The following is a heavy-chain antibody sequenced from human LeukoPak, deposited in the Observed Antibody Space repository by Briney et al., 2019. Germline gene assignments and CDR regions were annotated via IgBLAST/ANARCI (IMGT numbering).Heavy chain of an antibody. CDR1: GFTFSSHA. CDR2: ISGSGESA. CDR3: AKDVILTYYYGSGSSIDY. J-gene: IGHJ4*02. V-gene: IGHV3-23*01. Sequence: GGSLRLSCAASGFTFSSHAMSWVRQAPGKGLEWVSGISGSGESAFYAGSVMRRFTISRDNSKNTLYLQMNSLRAEDTAVYYCAKDVILTYYYGSGSSIDYWGQGTLVTVSS. D-gene: IGHD3-10*01.